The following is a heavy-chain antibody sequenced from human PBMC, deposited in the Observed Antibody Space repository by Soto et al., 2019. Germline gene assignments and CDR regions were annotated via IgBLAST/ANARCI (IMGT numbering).Heavy chain of an antibody. Sequence: EVQLLESGGGLVQPGGSLRLSCAASGFTFSNYAMNWVRQAPGKGLEWVSAVSGSGGSTYYADSVKGRFTISRDNSKNTLSLQMNNLRAEDTAVYYCAKGRGLQSPSYDMDVWGQGTTVTVSS. CDR3: AKGRGLQSPSYDMDV. V-gene: IGHV3-23*01. D-gene: IGHD4-4*01. CDR1: GFTFSNYA. CDR2: VSGSGGST. J-gene: IGHJ6*02.